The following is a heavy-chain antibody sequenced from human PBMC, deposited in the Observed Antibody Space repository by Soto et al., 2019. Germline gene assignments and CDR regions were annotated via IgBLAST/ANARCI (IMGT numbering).Heavy chain of an antibody. V-gene: IGHV1-18*01. CDR1: GYTFTSYA. Sequence: ASVKVSCKASGYTFTSYAIGWVRQAPGQGLEWMGWISAYNGNTNYAQKLQGRVTMTTDTSTSTAYMELRSLRSDDTAVYYCAKGCLGGLVDWFDSWGQGTLVTVSS. D-gene: IGHD2-21*01. CDR3: AKGCLGGLVDWFDS. J-gene: IGHJ5*01. CDR2: ISAYNGNT.